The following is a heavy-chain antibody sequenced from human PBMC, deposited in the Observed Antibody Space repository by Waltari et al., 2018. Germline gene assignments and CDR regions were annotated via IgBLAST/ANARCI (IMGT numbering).Heavy chain of an antibody. V-gene: IGHV7-4-1*02. CDR1: GSTFITYG. Sequence: QVQLVQSGSEMKKPGASVTVSCKASGSTFITYGGNWGRQAPGQGLEWMGWINTNTGKPTYAQGFTGRFVFSSDTSVNTAYLQISNLKTEDTAVYYCARGDIVIVPAADNWFDPWGQGTLVTVSS. CDR3: ARGDIVIVPAADNWFDP. D-gene: IGHD2-15*01. CDR2: INTNTGKP. J-gene: IGHJ5*02.